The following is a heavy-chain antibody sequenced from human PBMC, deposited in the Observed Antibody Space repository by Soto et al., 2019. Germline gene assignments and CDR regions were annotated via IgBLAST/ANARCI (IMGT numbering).Heavy chain of an antibody. J-gene: IGHJ4*02. CDR2: IYYSGST. D-gene: IGHD1-1*01. Sequence: SETLSLTCTVSGGSISSGDYYWSWIRQHPGKGLEWIGYIYYSGSTYYNPSLKSRVTISVDTSKNQFSLKLSSVTAADTAVYYWARRNCFPFAYGGRGTLVPVSS. CDR3: ARRNCFPFAY. V-gene: IGHV4-31*03. CDR1: GGSISSGDYY.